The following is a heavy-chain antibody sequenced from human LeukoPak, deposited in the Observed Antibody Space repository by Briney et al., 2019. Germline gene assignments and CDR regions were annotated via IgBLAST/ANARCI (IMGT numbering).Heavy chain of an antibody. V-gene: IGHV1-46*01. D-gene: IGHD5-12*01. Sequence: ASVKVSCKASGYTFTSYYMHWVRQAPGQGLEWMGIINPSGGSTSYAQKFQGRVTMTRDTSISTAYMELSRLRSDDTAVYYCARERTGYSGYDYSFDPWGQGTLVTVSS. CDR1: GYTFTSYY. CDR3: ARERTGYSGYDYSFDP. J-gene: IGHJ5*02. CDR2: INPSGGST.